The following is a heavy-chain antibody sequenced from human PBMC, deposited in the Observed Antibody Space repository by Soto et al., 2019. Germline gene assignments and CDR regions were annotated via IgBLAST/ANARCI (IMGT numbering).Heavy chain of an antibody. CDR2: ISSRSSTI. CDR1: GFTFSDYY. CDR3: ASGTNGAVFVY. V-gene: IGHV3-11*01. D-gene: IGHD2-8*01. J-gene: IGHJ4*02. Sequence: QVQLVESGGGLVKPGGSLRLSCAASGFTFSDYYMSWLRQAPGKGLEWVSYISSRSSTIFYADSVKGRFTISRDNVKNSLYLQMNSLGAEATAVYDCASGTNGAVFVYWGQGILVTVSS.